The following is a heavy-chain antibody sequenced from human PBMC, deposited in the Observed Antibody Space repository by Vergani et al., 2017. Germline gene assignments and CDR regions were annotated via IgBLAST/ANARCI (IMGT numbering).Heavy chain of an antibody. D-gene: IGHD3-9*01. CDR1: GFTFGDDA. CDR3: TRDRNYVMWTGSTNHVDH. Sequence: EVQLVESGGELVQPGRPLRLSCTASGFTFGDDAITWFRQAPGKGPEWVAFIRTKSQGETTEYAASVKGRFFISRNDSNGVAYLQMNSLITDDTAVYFCTRDRNYVMWTGSTNHVDHWGPGTLVTVSS. CDR2: IRTKSQGETT. V-gene: IGHV3-49*03. J-gene: IGHJ4*02.